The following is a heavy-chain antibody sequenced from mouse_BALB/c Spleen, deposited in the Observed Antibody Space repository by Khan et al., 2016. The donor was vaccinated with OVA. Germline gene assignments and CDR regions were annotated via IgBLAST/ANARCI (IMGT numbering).Heavy chain of an antibody. CDR1: GYSFTGYN. Sequence: VQLKQSGPELEKPGASVKISCKASGYSFTGYNMNWVKQSTGKSLEWIGNIDPYYGGATYNQKFKGKATLTVDKSSSTAYMQLKSLTSEDSAVNYCTRGYGNYVRYYFDYWGQGTTLTVSS. J-gene: IGHJ2*01. CDR3: TRGYGNYVRYYFDY. CDR2: IDPYYGGA. D-gene: IGHD2-10*02. V-gene: IGHV1-42*01.